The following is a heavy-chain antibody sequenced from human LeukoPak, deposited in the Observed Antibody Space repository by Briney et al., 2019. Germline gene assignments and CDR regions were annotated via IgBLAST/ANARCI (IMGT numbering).Heavy chain of an antibody. V-gene: IGHV4-34*01. CDR3: ARGTTYYYGSGSYYNDY. Sequence: SETLSLTCAVYGGSFSGYYWSWIRQPPGKGLEWIGEIDHSGSTNYNPSLKSRVTISVDTSKNQFSLKLSSVTAADTAVYYCARGTTYYYGSGSYYNDYWGPGTLVTVSS. D-gene: IGHD3-10*01. J-gene: IGHJ4*02. CDR2: IDHSGST. CDR1: GGSFSGYY.